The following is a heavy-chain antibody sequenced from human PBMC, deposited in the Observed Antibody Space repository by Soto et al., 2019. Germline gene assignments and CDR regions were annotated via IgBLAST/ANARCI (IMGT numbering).Heavy chain of an antibody. Sequence: TSETLSLTCTVSGGSISSGGYYWSWIRQHPGKGLEWIGYIYYSGSTYYNPSLKSRVTISVDTSKNQFSLKLSSVTAADTAVYYCAREDSSGYYDDAFDIWGQGTMVTVSS. V-gene: IGHV4-31*03. J-gene: IGHJ3*02. D-gene: IGHD3-22*01. CDR1: GGSISSGGYY. CDR2: IYYSGST. CDR3: AREDSSGYYDDAFDI.